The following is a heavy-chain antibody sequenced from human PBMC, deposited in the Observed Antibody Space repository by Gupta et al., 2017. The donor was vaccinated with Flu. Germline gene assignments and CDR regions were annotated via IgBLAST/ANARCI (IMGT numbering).Heavy chain of an antibody. CDR2: IYYSGST. CDR1: GGSISSSSYY. D-gene: IGHD3-3*01. Sequence: QLQLQESGPGLVKPSETLSLTCTVSGGSISSSSYYWGWIRQPPGKGLEWIGSIYYSGSTYYNPSLKSRVTISVDTSKNQFSLKLSSVTAADTAVYYCATRWNPIRFLEWIEILFNYWGQGTLVTVSS. CDR3: ATRWNPIRFLEWIEILFNY. V-gene: IGHV4-39*01. J-gene: IGHJ4*02.